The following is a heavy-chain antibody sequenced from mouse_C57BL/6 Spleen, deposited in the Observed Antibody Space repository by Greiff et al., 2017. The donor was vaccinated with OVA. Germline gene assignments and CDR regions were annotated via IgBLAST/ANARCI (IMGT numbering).Heavy chain of an antibody. Sequence: EVQLVESGGGLVQPGGSMKLSCVASGFTFSNYWMNWVRQSPEKGLEWVAQIRLKSDNYATHYAESVKGRFTISRDDSKSSVYLQMNNLRAEDTGIYYCLRLTGPYYFDYLGQGTTLTVSS. CDR3: LRLTGPYYFDY. CDR1: GFTFSNYW. D-gene: IGHD4-1*01. CDR2: IRLKSDNYAT. J-gene: IGHJ2*01. V-gene: IGHV6-3*01.